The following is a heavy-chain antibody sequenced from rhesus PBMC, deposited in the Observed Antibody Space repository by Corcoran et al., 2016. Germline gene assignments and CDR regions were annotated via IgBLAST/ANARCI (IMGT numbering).Heavy chain of an antibody. J-gene: IGHJ4*01. CDR3: AREETFTMIVVITPRFDY. Sequence: QVQLVQSGAEVKKPGSSVKVSCKASGYTFTDYYMHWVRQAPPQGLEWMGWINPYNGNTKYEQKVQGRVTMTRDTSTSTAYMEMSSLRSEDTAVYYCAREETFTMIVVITPRFDYWGQGVLVTVSS. D-gene: IGHD3-28*01. CDR2: INPYNGNT. V-gene: IGHV1S2*01. CDR1: GYTFTDYY.